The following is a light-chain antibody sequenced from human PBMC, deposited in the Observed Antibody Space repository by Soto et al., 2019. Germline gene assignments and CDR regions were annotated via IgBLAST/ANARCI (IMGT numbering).Light chain of an antibody. CDR2: AAS. J-gene: IGKJ1*01. Sequence: DIQMTQSPSSLSASVGDRVTITCRASQGISNYLAWYQQKPGKVPKLLIYAASTLQSGVPSRFSGSGSGTDFTLTNSSLQPEDVATYYCQKYNSAHPWTFGQGTKVEIK. V-gene: IGKV1-27*01. CDR3: QKYNSAHPWT. CDR1: QGISNY.